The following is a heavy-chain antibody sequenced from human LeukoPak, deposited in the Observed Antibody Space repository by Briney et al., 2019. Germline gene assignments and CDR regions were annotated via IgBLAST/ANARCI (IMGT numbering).Heavy chain of an antibody. CDR3: ARQEQLVTEGAFDI. D-gene: IGHD6-6*01. CDR1: GGSFSGYY. CDR2: INHSGST. Sequence: SETLPLTCAVYGGSFSGYYWSWIRQPPGKGLEWIGEINHSGSTNYNPSLKSRVTISVDTSKNQFSLKLSSVTAADTAVYYCARQEQLVTEGAFDIWGQGTMVTVSS. V-gene: IGHV4-34*01. J-gene: IGHJ3*02.